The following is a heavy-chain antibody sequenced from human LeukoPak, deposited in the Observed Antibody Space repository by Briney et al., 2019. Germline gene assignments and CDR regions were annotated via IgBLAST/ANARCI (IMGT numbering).Heavy chain of an antibody. CDR3: ANALGGGNTWYYFDC. Sequence: GGSLRLSCAASGFTFSSYAMSWVRQAPGKGLEWVSSLSGSGGSPNYANSVKGRFTISRDNAKNTLYLQMNSLRAEDTAVYYCANALGGGNTWYYFDCWGQGTLVTVSS. CDR2: LSGSGGSP. D-gene: IGHD6-13*01. CDR1: GFTFSSYA. J-gene: IGHJ4*02. V-gene: IGHV3-23*01.